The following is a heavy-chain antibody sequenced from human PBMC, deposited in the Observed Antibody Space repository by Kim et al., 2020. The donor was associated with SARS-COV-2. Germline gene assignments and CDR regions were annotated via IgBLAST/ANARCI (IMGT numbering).Heavy chain of an antibody. V-gene: IGHV3-23*01. CDR1: GFTFSSYA. J-gene: IGHJ4*02. CDR3: AKDPDYGDEGY. D-gene: IGHD4-17*01. CDR2: ISGSGGST. Sequence: GGSLRLSCAASGFTFSSYAMSWVRQAPGKGLEWVSAISGSGGSTYHADSVKGRFTISRDNSKKTLYLQMNSLRAEDTAVYYWAKDPDYGDEGYWGQGTLVTVSS.